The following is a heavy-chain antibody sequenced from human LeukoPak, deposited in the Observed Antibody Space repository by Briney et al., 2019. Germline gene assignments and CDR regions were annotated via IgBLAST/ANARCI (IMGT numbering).Heavy chain of an antibody. CDR3: TRELLSLHQGLDS. CDR1: GFTFSSHT. CDR2: VSSNVNKM. V-gene: IGHV3-21*06. D-gene: IGHD2/OR15-2a*01. Sequence: GGSLRLSFAASGFTFSSHTMNWVRQAPGKGLEWVACVSSNVNKMYYAESVRGRFTVSRDNAGNSLSLQMDSLRAEDTAVYYCTRELLSLHQGLDSWGQGALVTASS. J-gene: IGHJ5*01.